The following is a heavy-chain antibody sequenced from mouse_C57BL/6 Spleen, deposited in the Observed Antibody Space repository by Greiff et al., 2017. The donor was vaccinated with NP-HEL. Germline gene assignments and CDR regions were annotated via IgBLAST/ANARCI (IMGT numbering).Heavy chain of an antibody. D-gene: IGHD1-1*01. CDR1: GYAFTNYL. CDR3: ARDYGSKWFAY. V-gene: IGHV1-54*01. Sequence: VKLQESGAELVRPGTSVKVSCKASGYAFTNYLIEWVKQRPGQGLEWIGVINPGSGGTNYNEKFKGKATLTADKSSSTAYMQLSSLTSEDSAVYFCARDYGSKWFAYWGQGTLVTVSA. CDR2: INPGSGGT. J-gene: IGHJ3*01.